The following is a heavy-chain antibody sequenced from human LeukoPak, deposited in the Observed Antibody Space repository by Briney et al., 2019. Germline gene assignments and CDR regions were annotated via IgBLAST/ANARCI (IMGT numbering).Heavy chain of an antibody. J-gene: IGHJ4*02. CDR1: SDSVSSASYY. D-gene: IGHD1-20*01. Sequence: SETLSLTCIVSSDSVSSASYYWSWIRQPPGKGLEWIGYIYYTGSTKYNPSLKSRVSISLDTSKNQFSLKLSSVTAADTAVYYCASSQVPYNWNLDYWGQGTLVTVSS. CDR3: ASSQVPYNWNLDY. V-gene: IGHV4-61*01. CDR2: IYYTGST.